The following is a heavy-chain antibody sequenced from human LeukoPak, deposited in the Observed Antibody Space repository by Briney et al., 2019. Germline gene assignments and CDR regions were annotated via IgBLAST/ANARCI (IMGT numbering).Heavy chain of an antibody. CDR3: ARLSRGYYDVRDYFWSNWFDP. CDR2: IYPGDSDT. CDR1: GYSFTNYW. V-gene: IGHV5-51*01. Sequence: GESLKISCKGSGYSFTNYWIGWVRQMPGKGLEWMGIIYPGDSDTRYSPSFQGQVTISADKSISTAYLQWSSLEASDTAMYYCARLSRGYYDVRDYFWSNWFDPWGQGTLVTVSS. J-gene: IGHJ5*02. D-gene: IGHD3-22*01.